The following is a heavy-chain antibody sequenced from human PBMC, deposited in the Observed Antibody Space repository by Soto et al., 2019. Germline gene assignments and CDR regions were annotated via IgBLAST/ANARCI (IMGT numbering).Heavy chain of an antibody. CDR1: ASTFSNYI. CDR3: AGGDNYYALGV. CDR2: ISYDGSNS. Sequence: QLQLVESGGGVVQPGRSLRLSCAASASTFSNYIMHWVRQAPGTGLEWVAFISYDGSNSKYADFVEGRFTISRDNTKIMLYLQLSSLRPDDTAVYYCAGGDNYYALGVWGQGTTVTVSS. V-gene: IGHV3-30*04. J-gene: IGHJ6*02. D-gene: IGHD2-15*01.